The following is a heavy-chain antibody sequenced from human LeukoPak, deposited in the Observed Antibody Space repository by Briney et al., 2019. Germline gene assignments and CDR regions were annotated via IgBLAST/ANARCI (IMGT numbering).Heavy chain of an antibody. J-gene: IGHJ4*02. CDR3: ATTVGDSSGYYFDY. Sequence: SETLSLTCAVYGGSFSGYYWRWIRQPPGKGLEWIGEINHSGSTNYNPSLKSRVTISVDTSKNQFSLKLSSVTAADTAVYYCATTVGDSSGYYFDYWGQGTLVTVSS. CDR2: INHSGST. D-gene: IGHD3-22*01. V-gene: IGHV4-34*01. CDR1: GGSFSGYY.